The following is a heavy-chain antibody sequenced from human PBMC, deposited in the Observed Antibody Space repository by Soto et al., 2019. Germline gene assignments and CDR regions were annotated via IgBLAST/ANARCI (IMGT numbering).Heavy chain of an antibody. V-gene: IGHV4-4*07. Sequence: SETLSLTCTVSGAFISGYYWSWIRQPAGKGLEWIGRIYTSGSTKYSPSLKSRATMSVDTSKKQFSLKPNSVTAADTAVYYCARESTVAGTDNWFDSWGQGTLVTVSS. D-gene: IGHD6-13*01. CDR3: ARESTVAGTDNWFDS. J-gene: IGHJ5*01. CDR2: IYTSGST. CDR1: GAFISGYY.